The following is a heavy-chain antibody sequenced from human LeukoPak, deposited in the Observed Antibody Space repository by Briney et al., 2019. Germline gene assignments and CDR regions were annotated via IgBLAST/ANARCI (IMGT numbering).Heavy chain of an antibody. CDR2: IWYDGSNK. Sequence: GGSLRLPCAASGFTFSSYGMHWVRQAPGKGLEWVAVIWYDGSNKYYADSVKGRFTISRDNSKNTLYLQMNSLRAEDTAVYYCAKAGYCSSTSCQEHYYYMDVWGKGTTVTVSS. CDR1: GFTFSSYG. V-gene: IGHV3-33*06. D-gene: IGHD2-2*01. CDR3: AKAGYCSSTSCQEHYYYMDV. J-gene: IGHJ6*03.